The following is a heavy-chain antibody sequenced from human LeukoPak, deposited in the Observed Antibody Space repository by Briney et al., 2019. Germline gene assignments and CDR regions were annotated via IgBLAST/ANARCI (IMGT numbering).Heavy chain of an antibody. CDR1: GYTFTSYG. CDR3: ARDRGGYDLIDFDY. J-gene: IGHJ4*02. Sequence: ASVKVSCKASGYTFTSYGISWVRQAPGQGLEWMGWISTYNGNTNYAQKLQGRVTMTTDTSTSTAYMELRSLRSDDTAVYYCARDRGGYDLIDFDYWGQGTLVTVSS. V-gene: IGHV1-18*01. CDR2: ISTYNGNT. D-gene: IGHD5-12*01.